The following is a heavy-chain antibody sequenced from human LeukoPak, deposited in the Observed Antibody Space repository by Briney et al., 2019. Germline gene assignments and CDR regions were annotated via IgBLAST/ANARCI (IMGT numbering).Heavy chain of an antibody. J-gene: IGHJ4*02. D-gene: IGHD1-1*01. Sequence: GGSLRLSRAASGFTFSDYYMSWIRQAPGKGLEWISYISSPATVFYAGSVKGRFTISRDNAKNSLYLQMNSLRAEDTAVYYCARDGGERENWGQGTLVTVSS. CDR1: GFTFSDYY. CDR2: ISSPATV. CDR3: ARDGGEREN. V-gene: IGHV3-69-1*01.